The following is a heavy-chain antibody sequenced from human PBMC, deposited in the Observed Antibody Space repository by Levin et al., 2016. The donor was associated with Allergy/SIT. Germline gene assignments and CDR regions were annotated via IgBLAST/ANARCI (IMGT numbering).Heavy chain of an antibody. CDR2: INWNGGST. CDR3: ACGGMGAFDI. D-gene: IGHD2-15*01. Sequence: WIRQPPGKGLEWVSGINWNGGSTGYADSVKGRFTISRDNAKNSLYLQMNSLRAEDTALYYCACGGMGAFDIWGQGTMVTVSS. V-gene: IGHV3-20*03. J-gene: IGHJ3*02.